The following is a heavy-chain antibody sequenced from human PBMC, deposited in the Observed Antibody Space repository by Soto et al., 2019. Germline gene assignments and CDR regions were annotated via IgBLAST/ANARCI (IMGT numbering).Heavy chain of an antibody. D-gene: IGHD2-2*01. Sequence: PGGSLRLGCAASGFTFSNFEMHWVRQAPGKGLEWVSYINTAGSTKYYAESVKGRFTISRDNARNSLFLQMNSLRAEDTAVYYCARAECSNPNCLTPYHPYGLDVRDPRPTVTVFS. CDR1: GFTFSNFE. CDR3: ARAECSNPNCLTPYHPYGLDV. CDR2: INTAGSTK. J-gene: IGHJ6*02. V-gene: IGHV3-48*03.